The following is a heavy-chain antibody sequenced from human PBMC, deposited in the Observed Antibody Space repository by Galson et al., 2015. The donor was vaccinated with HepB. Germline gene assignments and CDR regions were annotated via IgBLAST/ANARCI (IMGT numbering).Heavy chain of an antibody. D-gene: IGHD3-10*01. CDR2: IDWDDDK. CDR3: ARMRGNYYGMDV. V-gene: IGHV2-70*11. Sequence: PALVKPTQTLTLTCTFSGFSLSTSGMCVSWIRQPPGKALEWPARIDWDDDKYYSTSLKTRLTISKDTSKNQVVLTMTNMDPVDTATYYCARMRGNYYGMDVWGQGTTVTVSS. CDR1: GFSLSTSGMC. J-gene: IGHJ6*02.